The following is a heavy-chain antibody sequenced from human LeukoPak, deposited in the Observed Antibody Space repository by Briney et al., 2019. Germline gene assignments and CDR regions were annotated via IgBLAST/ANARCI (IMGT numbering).Heavy chain of an antibody. J-gene: IGHJ5*02. Sequence: ASVKVSCKASGYTFTSYDINWVRQATGQGLEWMGWMNPNSGNTGYAQKFQGRVTMTRNTSISTAYMELSSLRSEDTAVYYCARGYYDILTGYKYWFDPWGQGTLVTVSS. V-gene: IGHV1-8*01. CDR1: GYTFTSYD. D-gene: IGHD3-9*01. CDR2: MNPNSGNT. CDR3: ARGYYDILTGYKYWFDP.